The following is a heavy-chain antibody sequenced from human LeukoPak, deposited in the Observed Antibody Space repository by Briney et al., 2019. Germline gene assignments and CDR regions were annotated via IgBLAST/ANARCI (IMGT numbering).Heavy chain of an antibody. Sequence: PSETLSLTCTVSGGSISSSSYYWSWIRQPPGKGLEWIGYIYCSGSTNYNPSLKSRVTISVDTSKNQFSLKLSSVTAADTAVYYCARADVGAEIDYWGQGTLVTVSS. V-gene: IGHV4-61*05. CDR2: IYCSGST. CDR3: ARADVGAEIDY. CDR1: GGSISSSSYY. J-gene: IGHJ4*02. D-gene: IGHD3-16*01.